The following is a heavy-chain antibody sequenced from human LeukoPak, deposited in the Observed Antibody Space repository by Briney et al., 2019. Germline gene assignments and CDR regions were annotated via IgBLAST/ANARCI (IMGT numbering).Heavy chain of an antibody. J-gene: IGHJ3*02. CDR1: GFTFSTYI. Sequence: GGSLRLSCAASGFTFSTYIMNWVRQAPGKGLEWVSYISSSSSTIYYADSVKGRFTISRDNAKNSLYLQMNSLRAEDTAVYYCARPLDTTLFNPFDIWGQGTMVIVSS. CDR3: ARPLDTTLFNPFDI. V-gene: IGHV3-48*04. CDR2: ISSSSSTI. D-gene: IGHD1-1*01.